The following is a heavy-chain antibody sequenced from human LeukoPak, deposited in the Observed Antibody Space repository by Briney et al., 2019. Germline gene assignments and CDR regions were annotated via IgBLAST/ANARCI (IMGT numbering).Heavy chain of an antibody. CDR3: ARVLHKRNYDSGVYYGY. D-gene: IGHD3-22*01. V-gene: IGHV3-7*01. Sequence: GGSLRLSCAASGFTVSGYWMSWVRQAPGKGLEWVANIKQDGSAQNYVDSVKGRLTTSRDNAKNSLFLQMNSLRVEDTALYYCARVLHKRNYDSGVYYGYWGQGTLVTVSS. CDR1: GFTVSGYW. J-gene: IGHJ4*02. CDR2: IKQDGSAQ.